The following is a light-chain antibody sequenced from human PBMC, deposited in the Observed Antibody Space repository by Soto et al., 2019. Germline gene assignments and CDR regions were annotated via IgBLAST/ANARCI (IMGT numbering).Light chain of an antibody. Sequence: ESVLTQSPATLSLFPGERATLSCRASQSLSSYLAWYQQKPGQAPRLLIYDASNRATGIPARFSGSGSGTDFTLTISSLQPEDFATYYCQQSYSTPPITFGQGTLLEIK. J-gene: IGKJ5*01. CDR3: QQSYSTPPIT. CDR1: QSLSSY. V-gene: IGKV3-11*01. CDR2: DAS.